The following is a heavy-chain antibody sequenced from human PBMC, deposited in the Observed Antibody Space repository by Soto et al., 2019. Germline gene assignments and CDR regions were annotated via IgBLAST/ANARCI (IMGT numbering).Heavy chain of an antibody. CDR2: IKSDGSST. CDR3: ARGACSGGSCPGGAFDI. Sequence: PGGSLRLSCAASGFTFSSYWMHWVRQAPGKGLVWVSRIKSDGSSTSYADSVKGRFTISRDNAKNTLYLQMNSLRAEDTAVYYCARGACSGGSCPGGAFDIWGQGTMVPVS. J-gene: IGHJ3*02. V-gene: IGHV3-74*01. CDR1: GFTFSSYW. D-gene: IGHD2-15*01.